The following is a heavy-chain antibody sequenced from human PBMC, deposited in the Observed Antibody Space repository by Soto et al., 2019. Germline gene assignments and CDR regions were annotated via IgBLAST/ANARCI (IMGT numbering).Heavy chain of an antibody. CDR3: ARHYCSSTSCYNRQLWFFDY. CDR1: DDSIISNNYY. J-gene: IGHJ4*02. CDR2: IYYSGST. D-gene: IGHD2-2*01. V-gene: IGHV4-39*01. Sequence: SETLSLTCTVSDDSIISNNYYWGWIRQPPGKGLEWIGSIYYSGSTYYNPSLQSRVTISVDTPKNRFSLKLSSVTAAEPAVYYCARHYCSSTSCYNRQLWFFDYWGQGALVTVSS.